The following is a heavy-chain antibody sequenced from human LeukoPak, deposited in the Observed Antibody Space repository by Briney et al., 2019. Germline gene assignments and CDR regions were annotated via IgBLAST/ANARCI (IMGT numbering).Heavy chain of an antibody. J-gene: IGHJ4*02. Sequence: PGGSLRLSCAASGFTFSDYYMTWIRQAPGEGLEWLSYISGSSSYTNYADSVKGRFSISRDSAKNTLYLQMNSLRAEDTAVYYCAGENVYPFDYWGQGTLVTVSS. CDR3: AGENVYPFDY. V-gene: IGHV3-11*06. CDR1: GFTFSDYY. D-gene: IGHD2-8*01. CDR2: ISGSSSYT.